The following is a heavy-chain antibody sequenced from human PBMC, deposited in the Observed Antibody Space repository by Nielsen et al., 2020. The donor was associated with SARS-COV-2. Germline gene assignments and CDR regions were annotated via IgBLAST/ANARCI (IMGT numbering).Heavy chain of an antibody. CDR1: GGW. CDR3: ARTPTGGGPDY. V-gene: IGHV4-59*08. D-gene: IGHD1-14*01. Sequence: SETLSLTCTVSGGWWRWIRQPPGKGLEWIGYIYYSGSTNYNPSLKSRVTISVDTSKNQFSLKLSSVTAADTAVYYCARTPTGGGPDYWGQGTLVTVSS. J-gene: IGHJ4*02. CDR2: IYYSGST.